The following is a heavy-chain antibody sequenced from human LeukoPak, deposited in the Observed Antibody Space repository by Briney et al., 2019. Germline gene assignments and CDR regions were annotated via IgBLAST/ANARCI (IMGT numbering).Heavy chain of an antibody. CDR1: GFTFSSYG. CDR3: ARESKWLAPDY. D-gene: IGHD6-19*01. Sequence: GGSLRLSCAGSGFTFSSYGMSWVRQAPGKGLEWVSAIGGNGGNTYYADSVKGRFTISRDNSKNTLYLQMNSLRAEDTAVYYCARESKWLAPDYWGQGTLVTVSS. J-gene: IGHJ4*02. V-gene: IGHV3-23*01. CDR2: IGGNGGNT.